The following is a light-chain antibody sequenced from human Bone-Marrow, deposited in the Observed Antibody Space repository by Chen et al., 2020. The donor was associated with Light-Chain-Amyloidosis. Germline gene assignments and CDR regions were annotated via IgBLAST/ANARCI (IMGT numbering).Light chain of an antibody. CDR2: DDS. CDR1: NIGSTS. CDR3: QVWDRSSDRPV. V-gene: IGLV3-21*02. Sequence: SYVLTQPFSVSVAPGQTATIACGGNNIGSTSVHWYQQTPGQAPLLVVYDDSDRSSGIPERLSGCNSGNTATLTISRVEAGDEADYDCQVWDRSSDRPVFGGGTKLTVL. J-gene: IGLJ3*02.